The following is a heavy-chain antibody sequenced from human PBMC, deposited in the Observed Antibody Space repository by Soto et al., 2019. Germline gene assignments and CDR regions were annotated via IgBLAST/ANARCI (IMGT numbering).Heavy chain of an antibody. V-gene: IGHV1-69*01. CDR3: ASVTSMVRGVIDNGFDP. D-gene: IGHD3-10*01. CDR1: GGTFSSYA. J-gene: IGHJ5*02. Sequence: QVPLVQSGAEVKKPGSSVTVSCKASGGTFSSYAIHWVRQAPGQGLEWMGGIIPMYGPAKYAQRFQGRVTITADESTTTVYMELTSLTSQDPAVYYCASVTSMVRGVIDNGFDPWGHGALVTVSS. CDR2: IIPMYGPA.